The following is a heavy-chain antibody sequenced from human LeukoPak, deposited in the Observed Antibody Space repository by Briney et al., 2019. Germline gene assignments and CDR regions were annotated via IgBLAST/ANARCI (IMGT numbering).Heavy chain of an antibody. V-gene: IGHV4-59*01. D-gene: IGHD2-2*02. J-gene: IGHJ5*02. CDR3: ARDRGHTQGWFDP. Sequence: PSETLSLTCTVSGGSISSYYWSWIRQPPGKGLKWIGYIYYSGSTNYNPSLKSRVTISVDTSKNQFSLKLSSVTAADTAVYYCARDRGHTQGWFDPWGQGTLVTVSS. CDR1: GGSISSYY. CDR2: IYYSGST.